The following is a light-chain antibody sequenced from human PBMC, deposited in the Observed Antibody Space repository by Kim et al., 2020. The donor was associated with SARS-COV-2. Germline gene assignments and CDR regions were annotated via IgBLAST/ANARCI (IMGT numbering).Light chain of an antibody. CDR2: SAS. J-gene: IGKJ2*01. CDR3: QQSFSTPYT. V-gene: IGKV1-39*01. CDR1: QTVSRN. Sequence: SASVGDTVTITCRASQTVSRNLNWYQQKPGKAPNLQIYSASSLRSGVPSRFSASGSGTDFTLKISSLEPEDFATYYCQQSFSTPYTFGQGTKLEI.